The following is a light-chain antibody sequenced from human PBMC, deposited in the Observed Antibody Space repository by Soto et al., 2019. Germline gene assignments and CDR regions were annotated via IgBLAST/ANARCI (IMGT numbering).Light chain of an antibody. Sequence: EIVLTQSPATLSLSPGEIATLSCRASQSVSSYLAWYQQKPGQAPRLLIYDASNRATGIPARFSGSGSGTDFTLTISSLEPEDFAVYYCQQRSNLPRTFGQGTKVEIK. CDR1: QSVSSY. V-gene: IGKV3-11*01. J-gene: IGKJ1*01. CDR2: DAS. CDR3: QQRSNLPRT.